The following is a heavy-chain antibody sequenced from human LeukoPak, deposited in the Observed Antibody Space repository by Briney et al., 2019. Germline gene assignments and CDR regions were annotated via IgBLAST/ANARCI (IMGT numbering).Heavy chain of an antibody. D-gene: IGHD1-26*01. V-gene: IGHV3-30*02. CDR3: AKDQEVGATTIDY. CDR1: GFTFSSYG. J-gene: IGHJ4*02. CDR2: IRYDGSNK. Sequence: GGSLRLSCAASGFTFSSYGMHWVRQAPGKGLEWVAFIRYDGSNKYYADSVKGRFTISRDNSKNTLYLQMNSLRAEDTAVYYCAKDQEVGATTIDYWGQGTLVTVSS.